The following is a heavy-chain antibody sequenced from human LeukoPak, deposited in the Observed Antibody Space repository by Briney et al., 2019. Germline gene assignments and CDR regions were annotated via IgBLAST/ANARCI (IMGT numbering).Heavy chain of an antibody. CDR1: GGSISSYY. D-gene: IGHD1-26*01. CDR3: ARTGIVGATIDAFDI. V-gene: IGHV4-59*08. Sequence: SETLSLTCTVSGGSISSYYWSWIRQPPGKGLEWIGFIYYSGSTNYNPSLKSRVTISLDTSKNQFPLKLSSVTAADTAVYYCARTGIVGATIDAFDIWGQGTMVTVSS. CDR2: IYYSGST. J-gene: IGHJ3*02.